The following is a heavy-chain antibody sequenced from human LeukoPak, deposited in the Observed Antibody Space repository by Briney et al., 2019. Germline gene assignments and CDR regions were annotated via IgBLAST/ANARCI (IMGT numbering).Heavy chain of an antibody. J-gene: IGHJ6*04. CDR1: GFTFSRYE. Sequence: PGGSLRLSCAASGFTFSRYEMHWVRQAPGKGLEWVSYISSSGSTIYYADSVKGRFTISRDNAKNSLYLQMNSLRAEDTAVYYCAELGITMIGGVWGKGTTVTISS. D-gene: IGHD3-10*02. CDR3: AELGITMIGGV. V-gene: IGHV3-48*03. CDR2: ISSSGSTI.